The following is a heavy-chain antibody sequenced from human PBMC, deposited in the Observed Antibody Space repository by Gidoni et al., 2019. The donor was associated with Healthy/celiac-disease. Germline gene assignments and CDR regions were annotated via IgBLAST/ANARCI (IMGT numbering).Heavy chain of an antibody. Sequence: SSVKVSCKASGGTFSSYAISWVRQAPGQGLEWMGGIIPIFGTANYAQKFQGRVTITADESTSTAYMALSSLRSEDTAVYYWAREDYYGSSGYKYGDGLVYWGQGTLVTVSS. CDR3: AREDYYGSSGYKYGDGLVY. V-gene: IGHV1-69*01. J-gene: IGHJ4*02. CDR2: IIPIFGTA. D-gene: IGHD3-22*01. CDR1: GGTFSSYA.